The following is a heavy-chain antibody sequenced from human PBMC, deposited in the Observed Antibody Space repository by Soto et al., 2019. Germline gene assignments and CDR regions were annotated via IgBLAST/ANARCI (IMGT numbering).Heavy chain of an antibody. CDR1: GGTFSSYA. CDR2: IIPIFGTA. J-gene: IGHJ6*02. CDR3: AGLSYCSSTSCYGYYYYGMDV. Sequence: QVQLVQSGAEVKKPGSSVKVSCKASGGTFSSYAISWVRQAPGQGLEWRGGIIPIFGTANYAQKFQGRVTITADESTSTAYMELSSLRSEDTAVYYCAGLSYCSSTSCYGYYYYGMDVWGQGTTVTVSS. V-gene: IGHV1-69*01. D-gene: IGHD2-2*01.